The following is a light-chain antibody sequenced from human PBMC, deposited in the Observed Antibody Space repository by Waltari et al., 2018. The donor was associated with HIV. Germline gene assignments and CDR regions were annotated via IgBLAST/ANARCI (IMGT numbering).Light chain of an antibody. V-gene: IGLV2-23*02. CDR2: EVY. CDR3: CSYAGSNIP. J-gene: IGLJ2*01. CDR1: ISEVGGYNL. Sequence: QSALTQPASVSGHFGQSITISCTGTISEVGGYNLLSWYQHPPGKAPTLIIYEVYKRPSGVSNRFSGSKSGNSASLTISGLQAEDEADYYCCSYAGSNIPFGGGTKVTVL.